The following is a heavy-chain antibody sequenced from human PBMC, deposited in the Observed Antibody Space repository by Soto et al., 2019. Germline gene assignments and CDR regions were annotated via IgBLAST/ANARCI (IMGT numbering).Heavy chain of an antibody. D-gene: IGHD3-22*01. V-gene: IGHV1-69*01. CDR3: ARFGTRGYYDTPSNWFDP. J-gene: IGHJ5*02. Sequence: QVQLVQSGAEVKKPGSSVKVSCKASGGTFSSYAISWVRQAPGQGLEWMGGIIPIFGTANYAQKFQGRVTITADESTSTAYMELSSLRSEDTAVYYCARFGTRGYYDTPSNWFDPWGQGTLVTVSS. CDR2: IIPIFGTA. CDR1: GGTFSSYA.